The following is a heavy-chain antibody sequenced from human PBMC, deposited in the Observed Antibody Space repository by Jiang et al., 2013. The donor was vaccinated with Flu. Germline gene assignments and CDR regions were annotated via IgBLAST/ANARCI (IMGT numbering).Heavy chain of an antibody. V-gene: IGHV2-70*11. CDR1: GFSLRTSGMC. CDR2: IDWDDDE. Sequence: QTLSLTCTFSGFSLRTSGMCVSWIRQPPGKALEWLARIDWDDDENYSKSLKTRLTISKDTSKNQVVLTMTNMDAVDTATYYCARMRVXDQDYGMDVWGQGTTVTVSS. J-gene: IGHJ6*02. CDR3: ARMRVXDQDYGMDV. D-gene: IGHD6-13*01.